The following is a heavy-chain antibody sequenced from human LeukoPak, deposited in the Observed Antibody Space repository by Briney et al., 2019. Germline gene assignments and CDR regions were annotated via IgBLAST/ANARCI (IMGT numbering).Heavy chain of an antibody. Sequence: PSETLSLTCAVSGGSISSSNWWSWVRQPPGKGLEWIGEIYHSGSTNYNPSLKSRVTISVDTSKNQFSLKLSSVTAADTAVYYCARGRRRIFDSKYYYYMDVWGKGTTVTVSS. CDR2: IYHSGST. J-gene: IGHJ6*03. CDR3: ARGRRRIFDSKYYYYMDV. D-gene: IGHD2-15*01. V-gene: IGHV4-4*02. CDR1: GGSISSSNW.